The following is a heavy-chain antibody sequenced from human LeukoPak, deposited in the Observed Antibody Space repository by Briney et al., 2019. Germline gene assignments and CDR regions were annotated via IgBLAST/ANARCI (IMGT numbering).Heavy chain of an antibody. CDR1: GDYILGCY. CDR3: ARRWYYDRRGYNPTYYFDY. D-gene: IGHD3-22*01. J-gene: IGHJ4*02. CDR2: MYNTLDT. V-gene: IGHV4-59*01. Sequence: SGTLPLTCTLSGDYILGCYWLWIRQPPGKRLEGIGYMYNTLDTTCNPSLESRVTISLDMSNKHFYLRLSSETAADTAVYNGARRWYYDRRGYNPTYYFDYWGQGILVTVSS.